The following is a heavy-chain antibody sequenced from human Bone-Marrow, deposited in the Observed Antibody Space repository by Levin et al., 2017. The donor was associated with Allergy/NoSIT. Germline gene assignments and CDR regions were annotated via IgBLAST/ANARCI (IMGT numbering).Heavy chain of an antibody. J-gene: IGHJ1*01. D-gene: IGHD3-10*01. CDR3: ARGWFGELLSH. V-gene: IGHV3-53*01. Sequence: GESLKISCAASGFTVSSHYMSWVRQAPGKGPEWVSVIYSGGSTYYADSVKGRFTISRDNSKNTLYLQMNSLRAEDTAVYYCARGWFGELLSHWDQDTLVRVTS. CDR1: GFTVSSHY. CDR2: IYSGGST.